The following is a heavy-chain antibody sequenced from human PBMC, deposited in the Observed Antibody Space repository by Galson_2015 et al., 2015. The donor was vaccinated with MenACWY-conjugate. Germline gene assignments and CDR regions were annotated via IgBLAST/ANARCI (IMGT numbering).Heavy chain of an antibody. CDR2: VRQDEGEK. J-gene: IGHJ6*02. Sequence: SLRLSCAASGFSFSSHGMSWVRQAPGKGLEWVAYVRQDEGEKNYVDSVKGRFTISRDNAKKSLYLQMKSLRGEDTAIYYCARDRGGRTDYYYYGMDVWGQGTTVTVSS. CDR3: ARDRGGRTDYYYYGMDV. CDR1: GFSFSSHG. V-gene: IGHV3-7*03. D-gene: IGHD3-16*01.